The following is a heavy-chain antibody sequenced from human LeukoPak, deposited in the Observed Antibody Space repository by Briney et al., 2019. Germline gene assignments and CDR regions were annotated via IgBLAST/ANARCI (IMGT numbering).Heavy chain of an antibody. Sequence: SETLSLTCTVSGGSISSYYWSWIRQPPGKGLEWIGYIYYSGSTNYNPSLKSRVTISVDTSKNQFSLKLSSVTAADTAVYYCARVEGGSRSWRYWYFDLWGRGTLVTVSS. D-gene: IGHD6-13*01. V-gene: IGHV4-59*01. J-gene: IGHJ2*01. CDR2: IYYSGST. CDR1: GGSISSYY. CDR3: ARVEGGSRSWRYWYFDL.